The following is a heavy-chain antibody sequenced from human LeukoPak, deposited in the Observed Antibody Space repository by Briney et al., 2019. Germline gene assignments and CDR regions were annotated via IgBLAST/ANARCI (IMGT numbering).Heavy chain of an antibody. J-gene: IGHJ5*02. D-gene: IGHD1-7*01. CDR2: IYHSGSI. V-gene: IGHV4-4*02. Sequence: SGTLSLTCAVSGGSISSSNWWSWVRQPPGKGLEWIGEIYHSGSINYNPSLKSRVTISVDKSKNQFSLKLSSVTAADTAVYYCARDSGTTGEVKFDPWGQGTLVTVSS. CDR3: ARDSGTTGEVKFDP. CDR1: GGSISSSNW.